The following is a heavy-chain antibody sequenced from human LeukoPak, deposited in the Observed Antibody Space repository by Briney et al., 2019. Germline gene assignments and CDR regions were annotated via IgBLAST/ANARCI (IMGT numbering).Heavy chain of an antibody. V-gene: IGHV4-34*01. CDR2: INHSGST. J-gene: IGHJ5*02. D-gene: IGHD2-2*01. CDR1: GGSFSGYY. CDR3: ARGQGFVVVPAATENNWFDP. Sequence: SETLSLTCAVYGGSFSGYYWSWIRQPPGKGLEWIGEINHSGSTNYNPSLKSRVTISVDTSKNQFSLKLSSVTAADTAVYYCARGQGFVVVPAATENNWFDPWGQGILVTVSS.